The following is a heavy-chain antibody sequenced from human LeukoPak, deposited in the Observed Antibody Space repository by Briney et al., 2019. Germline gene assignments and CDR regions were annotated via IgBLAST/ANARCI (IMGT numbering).Heavy chain of an antibody. D-gene: IGHD6-13*01. CDR1: GYTFTSYG. V-gene: IGHV1-18*01. CDR3: ARVEGIAAADPPPDY. J-gene: IGHJ4*02. Sequence: GASVKVSCKASGYTFTSYGISWVRQAPGQGLEWMGWISAYNGNTNYAQKLQGRVTMTTDTSTSTAYMELRSLRSDDTAVYYCARVEGIAAADPPPDYWGQGTLVTVSS. CDR2: ISAYNGNT.